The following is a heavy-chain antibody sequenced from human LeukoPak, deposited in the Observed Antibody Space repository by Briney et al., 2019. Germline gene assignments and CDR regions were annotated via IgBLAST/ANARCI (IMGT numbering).Heavy chain of an antibody. CDR3: ARQFYTGYYYYMDV. D-gene: IGHD2-2*02. J-gene: IGHJ6*03. CDR2: IYPGDSET. V-gene: IGHV5-51*01. CDR1: GYAFNTYW. Sequence: GESLKISCKASGYAFNTYWIGWVRQMPGKGLEWMGIIYPGDSETTYSPSFRGQVTISADKSISTAYLQWSSLKASDTAVYYCARQFYTGYYYYMDVWGKGTTVTISS.